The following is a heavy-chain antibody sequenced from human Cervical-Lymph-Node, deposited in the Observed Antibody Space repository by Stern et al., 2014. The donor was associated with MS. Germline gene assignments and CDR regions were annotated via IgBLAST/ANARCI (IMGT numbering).Heavy chain of an antibody. J-gene: IGHJ4*02. V-gene: IGHV1-18*01. CDR1: GYSFMTFG. CDR2: ISTYDSQT. D-gene: IGHD3-10*01. Sequence: MQLVESGVEVKKPGASVKVSCKASGYSFMTFGISWVRQAPGQGLEWMGWISTYDSQTKYTQKFQGRLTLTTDTSTSTAYMELRSLRPDDTAVYFCARGKDYYGSGTYYDPNYFDYWGQGTLVTVSS. CDR3: ARGKDYYGSGTYYDPNYFDY.